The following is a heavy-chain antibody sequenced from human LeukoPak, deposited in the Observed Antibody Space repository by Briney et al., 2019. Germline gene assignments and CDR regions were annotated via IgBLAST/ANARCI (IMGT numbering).Heavy chain of an antibody. V-gene: IGHV4-39*01. Sequence: SETLSLTCTVSGGSISSSSYYWGWIRQPPGKGLEWIGSIYYSGSTYYNPSLKSRVTISVDTSKNQFSLKLSSVTAADTAVYYCARAVGSSESDWFDPWGQGTLATVSS. J-gene: IGHJ5*02. CDR2: IYYSGST. CDR1: GGSISSSSYY. D-gene: IGHD1-26*01. CDR3: ARAVGSSESDWFDP.